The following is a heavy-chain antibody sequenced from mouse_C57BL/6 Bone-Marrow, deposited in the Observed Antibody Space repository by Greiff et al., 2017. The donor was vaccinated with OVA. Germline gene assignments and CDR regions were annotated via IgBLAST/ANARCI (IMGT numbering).Heavy chain of an antibody. CDR1: GFTFSDYY. V-gene: IGHV5-16*01. Sequence: EVKVVESEGGLVQPGSSMKLSCTASGFTFSDYYMAWVRQVPEKGLEWVANINYDGSSTYYLDSLKSRFIISRDNAKNILYQQMSSLKSEDTATYYCARENDYDDAMDYWGQGTSVTVSS. CDR3: ARENDYDDAMDY. J-gene: IGHJ4*01. D-gene: IGHD2-4*01. CDR2: INYDGSST.